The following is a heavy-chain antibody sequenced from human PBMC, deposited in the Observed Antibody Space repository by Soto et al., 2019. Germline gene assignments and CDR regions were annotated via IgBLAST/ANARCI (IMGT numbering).Heavy chain of an antibody. J-gene: IGHJ4*02. Sequence: QVRLQESGPGLVEPSGTLSLTCTVSGGSIYTDDWWTWVRQTPGKGLEWIGEVHQLVGTNYNPSLRSRVTISIDKSKNQFSLELTSVTAADTAVSYCANWGGLNFPRLYWGPGTLVAVSS. CDR1: GGSIYTDDW. CDR2: VHQLVGT. V-gene: IGHV4-4*02. D-gene: IGHD3-16*01. CDR3: ANWGGLNFPRLY.